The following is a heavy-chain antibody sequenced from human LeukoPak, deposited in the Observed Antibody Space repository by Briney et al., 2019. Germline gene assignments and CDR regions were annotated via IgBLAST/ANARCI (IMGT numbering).Heavy chain of an antibody. J-gene: IGHJ3*02. Sequence: SETLSLTCTVSGGSISSGSYYWSWIRQPAGKGLEWIGRIHTSGSTNYNPSLKSRVTISVDTSKNQFSLKLSSVTAADTAVYYCARVQTYYYDSSGYPIFDIWGQGTMVTVSS. D-gene: IGHD3-22*01. CDR3: ARVQTYYYDSSGYPIFDI. V-gene: IGHV4-61*02. CDR1: GGSISSGSYY. CDR2: IHTSGST.